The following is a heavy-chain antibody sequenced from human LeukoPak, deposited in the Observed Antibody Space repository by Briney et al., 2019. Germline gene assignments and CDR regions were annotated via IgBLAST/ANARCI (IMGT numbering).Heavy chain of an antibody. CDR1: GFTFSSYS. CDR3: ARGVDYYYYMDV. Sequence: PGGSLRLSCAASGFTFSSYSMNWVRQAPGKGLEWVSYISSSSSTIYYTDSVKVRFTISRDNAKNSLYLQMNSLRAEDTAVYYCARGVDYYYYMDVWGKGTTVTVSS. V-gene: IGHV3-48*01. CDR2: ISSSSSTI. J-gene: IGHJ6*03.